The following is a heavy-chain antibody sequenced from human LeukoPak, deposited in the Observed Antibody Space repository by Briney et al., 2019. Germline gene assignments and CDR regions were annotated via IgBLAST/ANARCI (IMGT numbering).Heavy chain of an antibody. V-gene: IGHV3-30*04. CDR2: ISYDGSNK. CDR1: GFTFSSYA. J-gene: IGHJ4*02. Sequence: GRSLRLSCAASGFTFSSYAMHWVRQAPGKGLEWVAVISYDGSNKYYRDSVKGRFTISRDNSKNTLYLQLNSLRSEDTAVYYCARVTLTGYYAFDYWGQGTLVTVSS. D-gene: IGHD3-9*01. CDR3: ARVTLTGYYAFDY.